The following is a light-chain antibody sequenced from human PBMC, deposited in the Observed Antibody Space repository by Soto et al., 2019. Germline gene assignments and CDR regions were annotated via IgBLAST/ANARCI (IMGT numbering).Light chain of an antibody. Sequence: DIQMTQSPSTLSGSVGDRVTITCRASQTISSWLAWYQQKPGKAPKLLIYKASTVKSGVPSRFSGSGSGTEFTLTISSLQPDDFAPYYCQHYKSYSEAFGQGTKVALK. CDR3: QHYKSYSEA. V-gene: IGKV1-5*03. CDR1: QTISSW. J-gene: IGKJ1*01. CDR2: KAS.